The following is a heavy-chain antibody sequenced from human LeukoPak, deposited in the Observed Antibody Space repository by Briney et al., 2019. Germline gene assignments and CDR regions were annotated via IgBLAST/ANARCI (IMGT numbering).Heavy chain of an antibody. CDR2: INAGNGNT. J-gene: IGHJ3*01. D-gene: IGHD2-15*01. Sequence: PGGSLRLSCAASGYTFTSYAMHWVRQAPGQRLEWMGWINAGNGNTKYSQKFQGRVTITRDTSASTAYMELSSLRSEDTAVYYCATSPVASGGSWGQGTMVTVSS. CDR1: GYTFTSYA. V-gene: IGHV1-3*01. CDR3: ATSPVASGGS.